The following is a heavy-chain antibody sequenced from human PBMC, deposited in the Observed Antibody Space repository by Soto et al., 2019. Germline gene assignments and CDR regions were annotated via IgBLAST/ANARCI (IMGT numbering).Heavy chain of an antibody. J-gene: IGHJ4*02. Sequence: ASVKVSCKASGYSFSSYYMYWVRQAPGQGLEWMGVINPTGGSTTYAQTFQGRVTMTRDTSTSTVYMEVGSLRFEDTAVYYCARGRDGYNHLDYWGQGTLVTVSS. CDR2: INPTGGST. V-gene: IGHV1-46*01. CDR3: ARGRDGYNHLDY. CDR1: GYSFSSYY. D-gene: IGHD5-12*01.